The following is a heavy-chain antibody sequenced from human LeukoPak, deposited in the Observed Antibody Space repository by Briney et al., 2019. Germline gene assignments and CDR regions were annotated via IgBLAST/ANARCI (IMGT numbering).Heavy chain of an antibody. D-gene: IGHD6-13*01. CDR2: ISAYNGNT. CDR3: GVLAAAGIHFDY. CDR1: AYDFTGYH. J-gene: IGHJ4*02. Sequence: GASVKVSCKVVAYDFTGYHIHWVRQAPGQGPEWMGWISAYNGNTNYAQKLQGRVTMTTDTSTSTAYMELRSLRSDDTAVYYCGVLAAAGIHFDYWGQGTLVTVSS. V-gene: IGHV1-18*04.